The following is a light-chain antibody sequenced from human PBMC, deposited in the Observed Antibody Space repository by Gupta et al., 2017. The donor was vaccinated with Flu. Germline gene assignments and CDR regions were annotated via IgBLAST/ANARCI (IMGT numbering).Light chain of an antibody. Sequence: EIVLTQSPGTLSLSPGERATLSCRASQSVRGDYLAWYQLKPGQAPRLLIYDASTKASGIPHRFSGSVSGTEFTLTISRREPEDFAVYYCQHKSCSQWTFGQGTKVEIK. J-gene: IGKJ1*01. CDR3: QHKSCSQWT. CDR2: DAS. V-gene: IGKV3-20*01. CDR1: QSVRGDY.